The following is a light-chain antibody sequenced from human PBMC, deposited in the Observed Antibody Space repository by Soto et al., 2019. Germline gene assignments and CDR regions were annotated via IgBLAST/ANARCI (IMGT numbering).Light chain of an antibody. J-gene: IGKJ5*01. CDR2: DAS. Sequence: IVLTQSPATLSLSPGERATLSCRASQSVSTYLAWYQQKGGQAPRLLIYDASSRATGIPARFSGSGSGTDFTLTISNLEPEDFAVYYCQQRHMWPITFGQGTRLEIK. CDR3: QQRHMWPIT. V-gene: IGKV3-11*01. CDR1: QSVSTY.